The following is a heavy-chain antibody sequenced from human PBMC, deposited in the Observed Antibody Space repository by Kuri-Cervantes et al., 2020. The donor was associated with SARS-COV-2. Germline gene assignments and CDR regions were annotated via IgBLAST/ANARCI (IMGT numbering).Heavy chain of an antibody. J-gene: IGHJ4*02. CDR1: GGSIRSDGYY. D-gene: IGHD1-26*01. CDR2: IYSGGTT. V-gene: IGHV4-31*03. CDR3: ARHSGLEASTEFDF. Sequence: LRLSCTVSGGSIRSDGYYWSWIRQRPGKGLEWIGYIYSGGTTYYSPSLKSRLTISMDTSKNHFSLKLGAVTAADTAMYYCARHSGLEASTEFDFWGQGTLVTVSS.